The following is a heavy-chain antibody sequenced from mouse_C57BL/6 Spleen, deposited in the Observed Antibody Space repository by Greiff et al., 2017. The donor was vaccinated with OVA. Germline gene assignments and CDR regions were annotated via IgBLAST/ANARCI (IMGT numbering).Heavy chain of an antibody. J-gene: IGHJ1*03. CDR1: GYTFTSYW. V-gene: IGHV1-72*01. Sequence: QSCKASGYTFTSYWMHWVKQRPGRGLEWIGRIDPNSGGTKYNEKFKSKATLTVDKPSSTAYMQLSSLTSEDSAVYYCARGGYYGSRGYFDVWGTGTTVTVSS. D-gene: IGHD1-1*01. CDR2: IDPNSGGT. CDR3: ARGGYYGSRGYFDV.